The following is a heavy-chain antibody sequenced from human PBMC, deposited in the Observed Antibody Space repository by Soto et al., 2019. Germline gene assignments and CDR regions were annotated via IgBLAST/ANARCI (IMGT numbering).Heavy chain of an antibody. Sequence: GGSLRLSCAASGFTFNTYSMNWVRQAPGKGLEWVSCISGSSNYIYYADSVKGRFTIPRDNAKNSLYLQLNSLRAEDTAVYYCVRASNYIYLYDAFDIWGQGTMVTVSS. CDR2: ISGSSNYI. J-gene: IGHJ3*02. CDR3: VRASNYIYLYDAFDI. D-gene: IGHD1-7*01. CDR1: GFTFNTYS. V-gene: IGHV3-21*01.